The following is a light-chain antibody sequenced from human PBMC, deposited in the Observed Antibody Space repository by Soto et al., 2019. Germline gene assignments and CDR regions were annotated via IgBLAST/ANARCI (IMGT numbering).Light chain of an antibody. CDR1: SGSIASNY. CDR3: QSYDSSNHVV. V-gene: IGLV6-57*04. J-gene: IGLJ2*01. CDR2: DDN. Sequence: NFMLTQPHSVSESPGKTVTISCTRSSGSIASNYVQWYQLRPGSAPTTVIYDDNQRPSGVPDRFSGSIDSSSNSASLTISGLKTEDEADYYCQSYDSSNHVVFGGGTKLTVL.